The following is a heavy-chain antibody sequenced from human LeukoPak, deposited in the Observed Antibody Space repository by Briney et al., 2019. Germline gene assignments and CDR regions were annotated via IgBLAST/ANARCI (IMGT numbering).Heavy chain of an antibody. CDR2: ISWDGGST. CDR3: ARSGGWADFWSGSIDYYYMDV. V-gene: IGHV3-43*01. Sequence: PGGSLRLSCAASGFIFDDYTMHWVRQAPGKGLEWVSLISWDGGSTYYADSVKGRFTISRDNAKNSLYLQMNSLRAEDTAVYYCARSGGWADFWSGSIDYYYMDVWGKGTTVTVSS. D-gene: IGHD3-3*01. CDR1: GFIFDDYT. J-gene: IGHJ6*03.